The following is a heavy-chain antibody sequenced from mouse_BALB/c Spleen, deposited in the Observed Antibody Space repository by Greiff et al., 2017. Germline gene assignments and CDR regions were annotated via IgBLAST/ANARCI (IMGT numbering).Heavy chain of an antibody. V-gene: IGHV5-17*02. CDR1: GFTFSSFG. CDR2: ISSGSSTI. J-gene: IGHJ3*01. Sequence: EVMLVESGGGLVQPGGSRKLSCAASGFTFSSFGMHWVRQAPEKGLEWVAYISSGSSTIYYADTVKCRFTISRDNPKNTLFLQMTSLRSEDTAMYYCARSGGTYWGQGTLVTVSA. CDR3: ARSGGTY. D-gene: IGHD3-1*01.